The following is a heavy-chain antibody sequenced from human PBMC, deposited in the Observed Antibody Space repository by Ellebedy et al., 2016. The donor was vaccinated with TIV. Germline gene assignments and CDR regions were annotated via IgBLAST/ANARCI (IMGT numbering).Heavy chain of an antibody. CDR2: ISSSSSYI. CDR1: GFTFSSYS. D-gene: IGHD5-24*01. Sequence: GGSLRLXCAASGFTFSSYSMNWVRQAPGKGLEWVSSISSSSSYIYYADSVKGRFTISRDNAKNSLYLQMNSLRAEDTAVYYCARVRDGYNFDYWGQGTLVTVSS. V-gene: IGHV3-21*01. CDR3: ARVRDGYNFDY. J-gene: IGHJ4*02.